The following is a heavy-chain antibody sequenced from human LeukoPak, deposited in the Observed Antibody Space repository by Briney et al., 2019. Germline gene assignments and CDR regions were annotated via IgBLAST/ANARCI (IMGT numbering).Heavy chain of an antibody. Sequence: RSGGSLRPSCAASGFTFSNYDMHWVRQATGKGLEWVSAIGSAGDIYYLGSVKGRFTISRENAKNSLYLQMNSLRPGDTALYYCAVVTSSSISWGQGTQVTVSS. CDR2: IGSAGDI. CDR1: GFTFSNYD. J-gene: IGHJ5*02. CDR3: AVVTSSSIS. V-gene: IGHV3-13*01. D-gene: IGHD2-21*02.